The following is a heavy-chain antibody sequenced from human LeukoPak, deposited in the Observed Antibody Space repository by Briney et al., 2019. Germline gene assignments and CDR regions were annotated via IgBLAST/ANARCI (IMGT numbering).Heavy chain of an antibody. CDR3: ARAQGGSYLHKVGLFDY. Sequence: VTVSCKASGYXXXSYXMHWVXXAPGQGVXXMGXXNXSGGSTSYAQKFQGRVTMTRDTSTSTVYMELSSLRSEDTAVYYCARAQGGSYLHKVGLFDYRGQGTLVTVSS. CDR1: GYXXXSYX. CDR2: XNXSGGST. J-gene: IGHJ4*02. D-gene: IGHD1-26*01. V-gene: IGHV1-46*01.